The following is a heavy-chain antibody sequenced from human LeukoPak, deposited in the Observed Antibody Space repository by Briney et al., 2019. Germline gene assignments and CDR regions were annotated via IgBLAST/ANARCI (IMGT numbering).Heavy chain of an antibody. CDR2: INPNSGGT. CDR1: GYTFTGYY. Sequence: GASVKVSCKASGYTFTGYYMHWVRQAPGQGLEWMGWINPNSGGTNYAQNFQGRVTMTRDTSTSTVSMELSSLRSEDTAVYFCARSSGWSRSTDYWGQGTLVTVSS. J-gene: IGHJ4*02. V-gene: IGHV1-2*02. D-gene: IGHD6-19*01. CDR3: ARSSGWSRSTDY.